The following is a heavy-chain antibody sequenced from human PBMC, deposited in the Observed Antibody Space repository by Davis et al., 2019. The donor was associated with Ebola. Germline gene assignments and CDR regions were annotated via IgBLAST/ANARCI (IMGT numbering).Heavy chain of an antibody. D-gene: IGHD3-22*01. CDR2: IHYSGSA. Sequence: SETLSLTCTASGGSISSYYWSWIRQPPGKGLEWIGYIHYSGSANYNPSLKSRVSISTDTSTKQFSLRLTSVTAADTAVYYCARLVALYDNSGYAYFDYWGQGNLVTVSA. CDR3: ARLVALYDNSGYAYFDY. V-gene: IGHV4-59*01. CDR1: GGSISSYY. J-gene: IGHJ4*02.